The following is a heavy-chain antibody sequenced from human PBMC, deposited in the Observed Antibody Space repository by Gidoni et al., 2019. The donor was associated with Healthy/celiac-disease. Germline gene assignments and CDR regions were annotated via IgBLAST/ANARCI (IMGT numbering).Heavy chain of an antibody. Sequence: EVQLLESGGGLVQPGGSLRLSCAASGFTFSSYAMSWVRQAPGKGLEWVSAISGSGGSTYYADSVKGRFTISRDNSKNTLYLQMNSLRAEDTAVYYCAKIGTLVRGVIKQSFDYWGQGTLVTVSS. D-gene: IGHD3-10*01. J-gene: IGHJ4*02. CDR1: GFTFSSYA. V-gene: IGHV3-23*01. CDR3: AKIGTLVRGVIKQSFDY. CDR2: ISGSGGST.